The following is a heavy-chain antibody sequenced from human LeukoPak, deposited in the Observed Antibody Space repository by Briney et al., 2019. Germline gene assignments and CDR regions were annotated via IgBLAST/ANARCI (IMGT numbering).Heavy chain of an antibody. Sequence: PGGSLRLSCAASGFTFSSYAMTWVRQAPGKGLEWVSTTSGSRSITYYADSVKGRFTISRDNSKNTLFLQMNSLRAEDTAVYYCAKGRLQEWLRDVDYWGQGTLVTVSS. CDR2: TSGSRSIT. V-gene: IGHV3-23*01. CDR1: GFTFSSYA. CDR3: AKGRLQEWLRDVDY. D-gene: IGHD5-24*01. J-gene: IGHJ4*02.